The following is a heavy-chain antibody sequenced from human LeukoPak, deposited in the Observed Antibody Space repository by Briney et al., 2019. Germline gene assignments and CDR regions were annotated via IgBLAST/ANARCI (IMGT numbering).Heavy chain of an antibody. CDR3: AKDTYYYGSGSYRYFDQ. D-gene: IGHD3-10*01. CDR1: GFSFSTYW. CDR2: INPDGSTS. J-gene: IGHJ4*02. V-gene: IGHV3-74*01. Sequence: PGGSLRLSCAASGFSFSTYWMHWVRQAPGKGLVWVARINPDGSTSSYADSVKGRFTISRDNSKNTLYLQMNSLRAEDRAVYYCAKDTYYYGSGSYRYFDQWGQGTLVTVSS.